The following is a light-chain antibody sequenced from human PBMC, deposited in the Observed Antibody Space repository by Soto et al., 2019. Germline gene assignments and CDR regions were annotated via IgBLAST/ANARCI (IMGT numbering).Light chain of an antibody. Sequence: DIQMTQSPSSLSASVGDRVTITCRASQGISNYLAWYQQKPGKVPKLLIYAASTLQSGAPSRFSGSGSGTDFTLTISSLQPEDVATYYCQKYSSAVPFTFGPGTKVDIK. J-gene: IGKJ3*01. CDR3: QKYSSAVPFT. CDR1: QGISNY. V-gene: IGKV1-27*01. CDR2: AAS.